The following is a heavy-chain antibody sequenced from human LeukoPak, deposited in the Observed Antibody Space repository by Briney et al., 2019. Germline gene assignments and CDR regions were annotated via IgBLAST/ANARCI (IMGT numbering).Heavy chain of an antibody. V-gene: IGHV4-59*08. CDR2: IYYSGST. D-gene: IGHD6-19*01. J-gene: IGHJ4*02. CDR3: ARSLIAVAVDY. Sequence: PSETLSLTCTVSGGSISSYYWSWIRQPPGKGLEWIGYIYYSGSTNYNPSLKSRVTISVDTSKNQFSLKLSSVTAADTAVYYCARSLIAVAVDYWGQGTLVTVSS. CDR1: GGSISSYY.